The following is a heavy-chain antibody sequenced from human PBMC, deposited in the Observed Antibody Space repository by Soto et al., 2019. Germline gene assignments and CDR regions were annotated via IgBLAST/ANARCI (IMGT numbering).Heavy chain of an antibody. V-gene: IGHV3-33*01. CDR1: GFTFSSYG. J-gene: IGHJ4*02. CDR3: ARDSRPLLMVYAIFHY. Sequence: QVQLVESGGGVVQPGRSLRLSCAASGFTFSSYGMHWVRQAPGKGLEWVAVIWYDGSNKYYADSVKGRFTISRDNSKNTLYLQMNSLRAEDTAVYYCARDSRPLLMVYAIFHYWGQGTLVTVSS. D-gene: IGHD2-8*01. CDR2: IWYDGSNK.